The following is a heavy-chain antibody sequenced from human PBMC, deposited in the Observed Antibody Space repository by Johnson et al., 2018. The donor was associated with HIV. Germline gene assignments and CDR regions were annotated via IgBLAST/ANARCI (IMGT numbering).Heavy chain of an antibody. V-gene: IGHV3-30*03. CDR2: ISYDGNNK. Sequence: VQLLESGGGVVQPGRSLRLSCAASGFTFSNYGMHWVRQAPGKGLEWVSVISYDGNNKYYTDSVKGRFTISRDNSKNTLYLQMNSLRDEYTAVYYCARAGGWELTNAFDIWGQGTMVTVSS. CDR1: GFTFSNYG. CDR3: ARAGGWELTNAFDI. D-gene: IGHD1-26*01. J-gene: IGHJ3*02.